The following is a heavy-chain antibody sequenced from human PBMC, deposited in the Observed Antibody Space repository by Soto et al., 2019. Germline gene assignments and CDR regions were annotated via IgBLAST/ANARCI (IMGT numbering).Heavy chain of an antibody. D-gene: IGHD3-9*01. Sequence: QVQLQESGPGLVKPSETLSLTCTVSGGSISPYYWSWIRQPPGKGLEWIGSIYYRGNTNYNPSFKSGVTISVDTSKNQFSLRLSSVTAADTAVYFCARHPGYYDVLTGYSTYYFDSWGQGTLVTVSS. CDR3: ARHPGYYDVLTGYSTYYFDS. CDR2: IYYRGNT. V-gene: IGHV4-59*08. J-gene: IGHJ4*02. CDR1: GGSISPYY.